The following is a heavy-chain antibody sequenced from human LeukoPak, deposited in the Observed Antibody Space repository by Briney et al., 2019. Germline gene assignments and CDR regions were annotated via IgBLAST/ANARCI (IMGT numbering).Heavy chain of an antibody. J-gene: IGHJ4*02. CDR3: ARQRGYSGYDPYYFDY. D-gene: IGHD5-12*01. V-gene: IGHV4-38-2*01. CDR1: GYSISSGYY. Sequence: PSETLSLTCAVSGYSISSGYYWGWIRQPPGKGLEWIGSIYHSGSTYYNPSLKSRVTISVDTSKNQFSLKLSSVTAADTAAYYCARQRGYSGYDPYYFDYWGQGALVTVSS. CDR2: IYHSGST.